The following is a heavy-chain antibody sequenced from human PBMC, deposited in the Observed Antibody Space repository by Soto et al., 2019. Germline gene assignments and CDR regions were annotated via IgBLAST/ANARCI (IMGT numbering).Heavy chain of an antibody. CDR2: IWYDGSNK. J-gene: IGHJ4*02. CDR1: GFTFSSYG. V-gene: IGHV3-33*01. CDR3: ARDMSPLYDFWSGLGTSFDY. D-gene: IGHD3-3*01. Sequence: QVQLVESGGGVVQPGRSLRLSCAASGFTFSSYGMHWVRQAPGKGLEWVAVIWYDGSNKYYADSVKGRFTISRDNSKNTLYLQMNSLRAEDTAVYYCARDMSPLYDFWSGLGTSFDYWGQGTLVTVSS.